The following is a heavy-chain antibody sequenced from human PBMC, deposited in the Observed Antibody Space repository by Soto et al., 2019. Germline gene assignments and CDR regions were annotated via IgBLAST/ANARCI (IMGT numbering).Heavy chain of an antibody. V-gene: IGHV3-53*04. Sequence: EMQLVESGGGLVNPGGSLRLSCAASGLIVNNNYMNWVCQAPGKGLEWVSVIHSGNSASYADSVMGRFTISRHNSKNMVYLPMNSLRAEDTAVYYCARDPGYCSGGICYRYMDVWGKGTTVTVSS. J-gene: IGHJ6*03. CDR2: IHSGNSA. D-gene: IGHD2-15*01. CDR1: GLIVNNNY. CDR3: ARDPGYCSGGICYRYMDV.